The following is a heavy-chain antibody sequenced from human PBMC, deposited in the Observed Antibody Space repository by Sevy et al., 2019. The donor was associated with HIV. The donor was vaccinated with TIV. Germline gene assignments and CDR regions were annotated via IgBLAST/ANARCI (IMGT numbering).Heavy chain of an antibody. CDR3: ARPHVETAAAGTGGDGGIGYYGMDV. Sequence: GGSLRLSCAASGFTFSSYSMNWVRQAPGKGLEWVSSISSSSSYIYYADSVKGRFTTSRDNAKNSLYLQMNSLRAEVTAVYYCARPHVETAAAGTGGDGGIGYYGMDVWGQGTTVTVSS. CDR1: GFTFSSYS. CDR2: ISSSSSYI. V-gene: IGHV3-21*01. J-gene: IGHJ6*02. D-gene: IGHD6-13*01.